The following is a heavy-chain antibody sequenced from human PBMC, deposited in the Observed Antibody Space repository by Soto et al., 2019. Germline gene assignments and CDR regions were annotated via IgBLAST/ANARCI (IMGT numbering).Heavy chain of an antibody. Sequence: SETLSLTCTVSGGTISSSKYYWGWIRQPPGKGLEWIGNIYFSGSAYYNPSLKSRVTISADTSRNQFSLKVSSLTAADTAVYYCATSYNWNDVGWFDPWGPGTLVTVSS. CDR1: GGTISSSKYY. D-gene: IGHD1-1*01. J-gene: IGHJ5*02. CDR3: ATSYNWNDVGWFDP. V-gene: IGHV4-39*01. CDR2: IYFSGSA.